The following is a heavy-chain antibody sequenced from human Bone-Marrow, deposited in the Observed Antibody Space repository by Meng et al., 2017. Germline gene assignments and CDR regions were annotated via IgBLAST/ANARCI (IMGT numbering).Heavy chain of an antibody. CDR2: IIPIFGTA. D-gene: IGHD3-10*01. J-gene: IGHJ4*02. Sequence: SVKVSCKASGGTFSSYAISWVRQAPGQGLEWMGGIIPIFGTANYAQKFQGRVTITTDESTSTAYMELSGLRSEDTAVYYCARDDRFGELGDYWGQGTRVTGSS. CDR3: ARDDRFGELGDY. V-gene: IGHV1-69*05. CDR1: GGTFSSYA.